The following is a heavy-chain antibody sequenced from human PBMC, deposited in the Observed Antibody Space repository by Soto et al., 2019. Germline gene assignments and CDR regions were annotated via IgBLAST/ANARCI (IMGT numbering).Heavy chain of an antibody. Sequence: EVQLVESGGGLVKPGGSLRLSCVASGFTFSKYSMNWVRQAPDKGLGWVSAISSGSSYIYYADSVKGRFTISRDNGENSLYLQMNSLRTEHTAIYYCATQPCSSPSCYPNYFDPWGQGTLVPVSS. V-gene: IGHV3-21*01. D-gene: IGHD2-2*01. CDR1: GFTFSKYS. CDR3: ATQPCSSPSCYPNYFDP. CDR2: ISSGSSYI. J-gene: IGHJ5*02.